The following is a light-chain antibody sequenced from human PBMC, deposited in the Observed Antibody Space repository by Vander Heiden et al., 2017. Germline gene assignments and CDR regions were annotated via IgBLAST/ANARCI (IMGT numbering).Light chain of an antibody. CDR1: KIGSKS. J-gene: IGLJ3*02. V-gene: IGLV3-21*03. Sequence: SYVLTQPPSVSVAPGKTARTTCGGNKIGSKSVHCYQQKPGQAPVLVVYNDSDRPSGIPERVSGSNSGNTATLTITSVEAGDEADYYCQVWDSSSDRVFGGGTKLTVL. CDR3: QVWDSSSDRV. CDR2: NDS.